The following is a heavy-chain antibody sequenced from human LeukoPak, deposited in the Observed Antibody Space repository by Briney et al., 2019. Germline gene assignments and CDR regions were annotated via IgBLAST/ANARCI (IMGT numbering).Heavy chain of an antibody. Sequence: SGTLSLTCAVSGGSISSSNWWSWVRPPPGKGLEWIGEIYHSGSTNYNPSLKSRVTISVDKSKNQFSLKLSSVTAADTAVYYCARVRVAGLTHRGHYFDYWGQGTLVTVSS. CDR1: GGSISSSNW. J-gene: IGHJ4*02. V-gene: IGHV4-4*02. CDR3: ARVRVAGLTHRGHYFDY. CDR2: IYHSGST. D-gene: IGHD6-19*01.